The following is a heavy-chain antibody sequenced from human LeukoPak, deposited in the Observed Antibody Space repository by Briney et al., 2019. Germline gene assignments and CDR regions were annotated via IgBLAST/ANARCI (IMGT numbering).Heavy chain of an antibody. Sequence: PGGSPRLSCAASGFTFSSYSMNWVRQAPGKGLEWVSSISGSSSYIYYADSVKGRFTISRDNAKNSLYLQMNSLRAEDTAVYYCARVHHSGYGLRGIYFDYWGQGTLVTVSS. CDR2: ISGSSSYI. CDR3: ARVHHSGYGLRGIYFDY. V-gene: IGHV3-21*01. J-gene: IGHJ4*02. D-gene: IGHD5-12*01. CDR1: GFTFSSYS.